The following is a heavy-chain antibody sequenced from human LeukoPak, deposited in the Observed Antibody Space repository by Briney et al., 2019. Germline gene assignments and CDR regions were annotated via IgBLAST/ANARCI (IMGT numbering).Heavy chain of an antibody. CDR1: GGSISSYY. CDR2: IYYSGST. V-gene: IGHV4-59*01. J-gene: IGHJ6*03. D-gene: IGHD5-18*01. CDR3: ARDYVDTATRRLDYYYYMDV. Sequence: PSETLSLTCTVSGGSISSYYWSWIRQPPGKGLEWIGYIYYSGSTNYNPSLKSRVTISVDTSKNQFSLKLSSVTAADTAVYYCARDYVDTATRRLDYYYYMDVWGKGTTVTISS.